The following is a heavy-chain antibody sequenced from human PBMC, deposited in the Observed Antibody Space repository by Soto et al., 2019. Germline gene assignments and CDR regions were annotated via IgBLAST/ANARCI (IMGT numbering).Heavy chain of an antibody. CDR3: ARAPVGLDTISYFDY. J-gene: IGHJ4*02. D-gene: IGHD3-3*01. V-gene: IGHV4-4*07. CDR2: IYTGGST. CDR1: GADFNTYS. Sequence: SETLSLTCSVSGADFNTYSWTWIRQPAGKGLEWIGHIYTGGSTNYNPSLESRMPMSLDTTTNQDSLRLTSVTAADTAVYFCARAPVGLDTISYFDYWGQGKLVTVSS.